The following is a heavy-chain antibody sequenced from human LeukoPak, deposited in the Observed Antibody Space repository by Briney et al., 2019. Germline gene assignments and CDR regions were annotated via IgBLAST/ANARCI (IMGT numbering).Heavy chain of an antibody. V-gene: IGHV4-59*01. J-gene: IGHJ4*02. CDR1: GASISSYY. Sequence: SETLSLTCTVSGASISSYYWSWIRQPPGKGLEWIGDIYYSGSIKYNPSLKSRVTMSVDTSKTQFSLKLSSVTAADTAIYYCARENPSGYYNRPIDYWGQGTLVTVSS. D-gene: IGHD3-22*01. CDR3: ARENPSGYYNRPIDY. CDR2: IYYSGSI.